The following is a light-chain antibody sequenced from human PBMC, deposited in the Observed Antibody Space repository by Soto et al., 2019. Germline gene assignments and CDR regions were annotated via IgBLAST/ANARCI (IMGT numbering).Light chain of an antibody. CDR3: SSYAVSTNYV. CDR2: EVS. Sequence: QSVLTQPPSASGSPGQSVTISCTGTSSDVGGYNYVSWYQQHPGKAPKLMIYEVSKRPSGVPDRFSGSKSGNTASLTVSGLQAEDEADYYCSSYAVSTNYVFGTGTKLTVL. V-gene: IGLV2-8*01. J-gene: IGLJ1*01. CDR1: SSDVGGYNY.